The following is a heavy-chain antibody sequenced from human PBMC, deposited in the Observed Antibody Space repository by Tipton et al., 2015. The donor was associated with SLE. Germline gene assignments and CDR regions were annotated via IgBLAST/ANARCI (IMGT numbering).Heavy chain of an antibody. D-gene: IGHD2-2*01. J-gene: IGHJ4*02. CDR1: GYSFTSYW. CDR3: ARGLVVVPAAPGGFDY. Sequence: QSGAEVKKPGESLKISCKGSGYSFTSYWIGWVRQMPGKGLEWMGIIYPGDSDTRYSPSFQGQVTISADKSISTAYLQWSSLKASDPAMYYCARGLVVVPAAPGGFDYWGQGTLVTVSS. V-gene: IGHV5-51*03. CDR2: IYPGDSDT.